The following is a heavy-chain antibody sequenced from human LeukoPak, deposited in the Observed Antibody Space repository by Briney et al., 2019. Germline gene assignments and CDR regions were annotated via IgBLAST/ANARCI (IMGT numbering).Heavy chain of an antibody. Sequence: GGSLRPSCAASGFTFSSYAMHWVRQAPGKGLEWVAVISYDGSNKYYADSVKGRFTISRDNSKNTLYLQMNSLRAEDTAVYYCAKRGIAALRYGMDVWGQGTTVTVSS. CDR3: AKRGIAALRYGMDV. J-gene: IGHJ6*02. CDR2: ISYDGSNK. V-gene: IGHV3-30-3*02. CDR1: GFTFSSYA. D-gene: IGHD1-26*01.